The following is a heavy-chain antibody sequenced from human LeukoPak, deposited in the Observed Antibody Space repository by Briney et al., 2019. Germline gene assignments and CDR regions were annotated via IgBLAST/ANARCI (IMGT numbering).Heavy chain of an antibody. J-gene: IGHJ4*02. CDR1: GFTFSSYG. D-gene: IGHD6-25*01. Sequence: GGSLRLSCTASGFTFSSYGMHWVRQAPGKGLEWMAFIQSDGNNKYYGDSVKGRFTISRDNSKNTVYLQMTNLRPEDTAAYYCAKDHPALDSWGQGTLVTVSS. V-gene: IGHV3-30*02. CDR2: IQSDGNNK. CDR3: AKDHPALDS.